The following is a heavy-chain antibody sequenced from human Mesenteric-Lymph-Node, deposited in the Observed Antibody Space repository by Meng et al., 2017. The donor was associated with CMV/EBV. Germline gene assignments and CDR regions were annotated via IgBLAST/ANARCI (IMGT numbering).Heavy chain of an antibody. V-gene: IGHV4-34*01. D-gene: IGHD3-9*01. CDR3: ARGSSYDILTGYFDY. CDR1: GGSFSGYY. CDR2: INHSGST. J-gene: IGHJ4*02. Sequence: QVQVHQWGPGLLKPSEALSVTCAVYGGSFSGYYWNWIRQSPEKGLEWIGEINHSGSTTYNPSFTSRIIISVDTSTNQISLNMSSVTAADTAVYYCARGSSYDILTGYFDYWGQGALVTVSS.